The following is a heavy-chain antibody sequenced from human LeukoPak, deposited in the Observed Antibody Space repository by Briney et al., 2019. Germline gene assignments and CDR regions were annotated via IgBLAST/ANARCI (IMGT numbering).Heavy chain of an antibody. V-gene: IGHV1-69*01. Sequence: ASVKVSCKASGGTFSSYAISWVRQAPGQGPEWMGGIIPIFGTANYAQKFQGRVTITADESTSTAYMELSSLRSEDTAVYYCARDRSLGELSLDYWGQGTLVTVSS. CDR1: GGTFSSYA. CDR2: IIPIFGTA. J-gene: IGHJ4*02. D-gene: IGHD3-10*01. CDR3: ARDRSLGELSLDY.